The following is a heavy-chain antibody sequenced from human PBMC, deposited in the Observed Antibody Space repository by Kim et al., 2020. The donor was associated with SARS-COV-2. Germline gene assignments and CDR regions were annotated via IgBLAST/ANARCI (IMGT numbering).Heavy chain of an antibody. J-gene: IGHJ4*02. V-gene: IGHV3-9*01. CDR3: AKGNVYTAMFNY. CDR2: ISCSGGSI. D-gene: IGHD5-18*01. Sequence: GGSLRLSCAASGFTFNNYAMSWVRQAPGKGLEWVSAISCSGGSIGYADSVKGRFTISRDNAKNSLYLQMNSLRAEDTALYYCAKGNVYTAMFNYCGQGTLVTVSS. CDR1: GFTFNNYA.